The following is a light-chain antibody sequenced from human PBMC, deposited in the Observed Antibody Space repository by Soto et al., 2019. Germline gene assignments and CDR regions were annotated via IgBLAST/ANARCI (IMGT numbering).Light chain of an antibody. CDR2: GNS. J-gene: IGLJ2*01. V-gene: IGLV1-40*01. CDR1: SSNIGGGYD. CDR3: QSYDSSLSGSV. Sequence: QSVLTQPPSVSGAPGQRVTISCTGSSSNIGGGYDVHWYQQLPATAPKLLIYGNSNRPSGVPDRFSGSKSGTSASLAITGLQAEDEADYYCQSYDSSLSGSVFGGGTKLTVL.